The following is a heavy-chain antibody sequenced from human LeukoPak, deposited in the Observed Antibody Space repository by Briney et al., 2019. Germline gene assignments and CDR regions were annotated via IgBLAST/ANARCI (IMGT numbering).Heavy chain of an antibody. CDR3: AKWGDYDVLTGYYVSDY. V-gene: IGHV3-23*01. CDR1: GFTFSNYA. CDR2: INGSGGNT. Sequence: GGSLRLSCAASGFTFSNYAMSWVRQAPGKGREWVSAINGSGGNTYYADSVKGRFTISRDNSKNTVFLQMNSLRAEDTAVYYCAKWGDYDVLTGYYVSDYWGQGTLVTVSS. D-gene: IGHD3-9*01. J-gene: IGHJ4*02.